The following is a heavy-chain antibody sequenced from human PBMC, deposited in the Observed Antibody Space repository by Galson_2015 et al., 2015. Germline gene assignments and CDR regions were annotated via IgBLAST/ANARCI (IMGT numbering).Heavy chain of an antibody. V-gene: IGHV4-34*01. CDR2: ITPGGYT. CDR1: GGSFTVPY. D-gene: IGHD6-13*01. CDR3: ARITAAGTQDNAFDV. Sequence: ETLSLTCTVYGGSFTVPYWSWVRQSPWKGLEWIGEITPGGYTNYNPSLKGRVSMSVDTSKNQFSLRLNSVTAADTAVYFCARITAAGTQDNAFDVWGQGTMVTVSS. J-gene: IGHJ3*01.